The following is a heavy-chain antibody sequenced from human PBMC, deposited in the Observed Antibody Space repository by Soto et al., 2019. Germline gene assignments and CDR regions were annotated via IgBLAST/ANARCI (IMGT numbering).Heavy chain of an antibody. D-gene: IGHD6-13*01. CDR2: IIPIFGTA. J-gene: IGHJ4*02. CDR3: ARDRIAAAGTMTPLDY. CDR1: GGTFSSYA. V-gene: IGHV1-69*13. Sequence: VASVKVSCKASGGTFSSYAISWVRQAPGQGLEWMGGIIPIFGTANYAQKFQGRVTITAGESTSTAYMELSSLRSEDTAVYYCARDRIAAAGTMTPLDYWGQGTLVTVSS.